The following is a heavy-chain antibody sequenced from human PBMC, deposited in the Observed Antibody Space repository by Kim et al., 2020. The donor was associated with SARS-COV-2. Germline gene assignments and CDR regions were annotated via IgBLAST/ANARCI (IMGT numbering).Heavy chain of an antibody. CDR3: ARESGSSGWYLVWWFDP. Sequence: ASVKVSCKASGYTFTSYAMHWVRQAPGQRLEWMGWINAGNGNTKYSQKFQGRVTITRDTSASTAYMELSSLRSEDTAVYYCARESGSSGWYLVWWFDPWGQGTLVTVSS. CDR1: GYTFTSYA. D-gene: IGHD6-19*01. J-gene: IGHJ5*02. V-gene: IGHV1-3*01. CDR2: INAGNGNT.